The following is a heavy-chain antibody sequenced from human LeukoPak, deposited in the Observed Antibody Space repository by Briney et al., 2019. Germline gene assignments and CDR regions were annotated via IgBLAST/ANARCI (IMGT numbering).Heavy chain of an antibody. Sequence: PSETLSLTCTVSGGSISSSSYYWGWIRQPPGKGLERIGSIYYSGSTYYNPSLKSRVTISVDTSKNQFSLKLSSVTAADTAVYYCAVGYCSSTSCYVFDYWGQGTLVTVSS. CDR2: IYYSGST. CDR1: GGSISSSSYY. V-gene: IGHV4-39*07. D-gene: IGHD2-2*01. CDR3: AVGYCSSTSCYVFDY. J-gene: IGHJ4*02.